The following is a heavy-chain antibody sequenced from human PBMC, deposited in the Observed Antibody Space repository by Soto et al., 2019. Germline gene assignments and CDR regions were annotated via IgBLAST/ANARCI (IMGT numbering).Heavy chain of an antibody. J-gene: IGHJ4*02. CDR2: IAAYNGNP. D-gene: IGHD3-10*01. CDR3: ARGPHFGLDY. Sequence: ASVKVSCKASGYSFTTYIISWVRQTAGQGLEWMGWIAAYNGNPNYPQNLQGRVSMTTDTSTSTAYMELRSLRSDDTAVYFCARGPHFGLDYWGQGTLVTVSS. CDR1: GYSFTTYI. V-gene: IGHV1-18*01.